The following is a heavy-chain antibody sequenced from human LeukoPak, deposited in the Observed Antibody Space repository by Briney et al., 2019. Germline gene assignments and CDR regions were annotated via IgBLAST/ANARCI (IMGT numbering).Heavy chain of an antibody. CDR2: MNPNSGNT. CDR1: GYTFTSYG. CDR3: ARGLPTIFGVVIMFHY. J-gene: IGHJ4*02. Sequence: VASMNVSCTASGYTFTSYGISWVRQAPGQGLEWMGWMNPNSGNTGYAQKFQGRVTITRNTSISTAYMELSSLRSEDTAVYYCARGLPTIFGVVIMFHYWGQGTLVTVSS. V-gene: IGHV1-8*03. D-gene: IGHD3-3*01.